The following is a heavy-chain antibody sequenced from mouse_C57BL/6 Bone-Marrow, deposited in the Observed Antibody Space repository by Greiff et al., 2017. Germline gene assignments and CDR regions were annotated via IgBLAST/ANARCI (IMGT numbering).Heavy chain of an antibody. Sequence: QVQLKQSGPELVKPGASVKLSCKASGYTFTSYDINWVKQRPGQGLEWIGWIYPRDGSTKYNEKFKGKATFTADTSSNTAYMQLSSLTTADSAIYYCASLYYYGSTTFDYWGQGTTLTVSS. CDR3: ASLYYYGSTTFDY. CDR2: IYPRDGST. J-gene: IGHJ2*01. CDR1: GYTFTSYD. D-gene: IGHD1-1*01. V-gene: IGHV1-85*01.